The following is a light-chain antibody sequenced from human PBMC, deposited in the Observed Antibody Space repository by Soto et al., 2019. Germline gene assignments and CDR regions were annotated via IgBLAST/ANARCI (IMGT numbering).Light chain of an antibody. CDR2: EVS. CDR1: SSDVGGYNY. J-gene: IGLJ2*01. CDR3: SSYTRSSTVV. Sequence: QSVLTQPASVSGSPGQSITISCTGTSSDVGGYNYVSWYKQHPGKAPKLMIYEVSNRPSGVSNRFSGSKSGNTASLTISGLQAEDEADYYCSSYTRSSTVVFGGGTKVTVL. V-gene: IGLV2-14*01.